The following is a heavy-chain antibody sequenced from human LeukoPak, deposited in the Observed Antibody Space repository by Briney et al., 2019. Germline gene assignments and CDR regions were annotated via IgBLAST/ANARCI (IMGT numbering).Heavy chain of an antibody. CDR2: FYVGGYT. Sequence: GGSLRLSCAASGFTVSSSYMSWVRQAPGKGLEWVSLFYVGGYTLYADSVKGRFTISRDNSKNTLYLQMNSLRAEDTAVYYCARDGSPHTSGYYRFEGFDCWGQGTLVTVSS. D-gene: IGHD3-22*01. CDR1: GFTVSSSY. V-gene: IGHV3-66*01. CDR3: ARDGSPHTSGYYRFEGFDC. J-gene: IGHJ4*02.